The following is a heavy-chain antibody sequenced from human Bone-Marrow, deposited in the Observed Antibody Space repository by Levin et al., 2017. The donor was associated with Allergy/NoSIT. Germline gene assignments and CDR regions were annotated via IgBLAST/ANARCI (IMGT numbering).Heavy chain of an antibody. CDR2: IYYNGIT. D-gene: IGHD6-19*01. J-gene: IGHJ4*02. CDR1: GGSIRTSSYY. V-gene: IGHV4-39*01. CDR3: VRLGTSGWSEVRS. Sequence: SQTLSLTCSVSGGSIRTSSYYWGWIRQPPGKGLEWIGHIYYNGITYYNPSLQSRLTMSAESSQNQFSLKLHSVTAADTAVYYCVRLGTSGWSEVRSWGQGTLVTVSS.